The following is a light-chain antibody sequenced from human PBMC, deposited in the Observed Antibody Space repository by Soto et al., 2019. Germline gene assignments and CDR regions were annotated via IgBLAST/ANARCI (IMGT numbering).Light chain of an antibody. CDR2: EGT. J-gene: IGLJ2*01. V-gene: IGLV2-23*01. Sequence: QSALTQPASLSGSPGQSIIISCTGTSSDVGSYNLVSWFQQHPGKAPKLMIYEGTKRPSGVSNRFSGSKSGNTASLTISGLQAEDEADYYCCSYARTSTLLFGGGTKLTVL. CDR1: SSDVGSYNL. CDR3: CSYARTSTLL.